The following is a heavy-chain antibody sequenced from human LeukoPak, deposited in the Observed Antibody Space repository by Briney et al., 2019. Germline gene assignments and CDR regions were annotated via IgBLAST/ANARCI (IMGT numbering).Heavy chain of an antibody. CDR3: ARGNIVVVPAARYYYYYYYMDV. CDR1: GYTFTGYY. J-gene: IGHJ6*03. D-gene: IGHD2-2*01. V-gene: IGHV1-2*02. Sequence: ASVKVSCKASGYTFTGYYMHWVRQAPGQGLEWMGWINPNSGGTNYAQKFQGRVTMTRDTSISTAYMELSRLRSDDTAVYYCARGNIVVVPAARYYYYYYYMDVWGEGTTVTVSS. CDR2: INPNSGGT.